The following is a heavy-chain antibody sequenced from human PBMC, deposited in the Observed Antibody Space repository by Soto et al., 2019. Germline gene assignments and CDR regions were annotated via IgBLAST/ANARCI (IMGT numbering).Heavy chain of an antibody. J-gene: IGHJ6*02. CDR3: ARGDTGWSSWYQRKSTYYYYYGMDV. CDR2: IRYTGTA. V-gene: IGHV4-39*07. Sequence: PWETLSLTCSVLGDSISVTGYYWAWIRQTLGKGMEWIGDIRYTGTAYYNPSLKGRVTISVDTSKNQFSLKLSSVTAADTAVYYCARGDTGWSSWYQRKSTYYYYYGMDVWGQGTTVTVSS. CDR1: GDSISVTGYY. D-gene: IGHD6-13*01.